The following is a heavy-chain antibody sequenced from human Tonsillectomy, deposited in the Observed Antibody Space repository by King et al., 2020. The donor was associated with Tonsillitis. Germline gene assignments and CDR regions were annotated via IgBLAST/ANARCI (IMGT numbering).Heavy chain of an antibody. Sequence: QLVQSGGGLVQPGGSLRLSCAASGFTFSSYAMSWVRQAPGKGLEWVSAISGSGGSTYYADSVKGRFTISRDNSKNTLYLQMNSLRAEDTAVYYCAKNPAHIVVVVAAPYYYYMDVWGKGTTVTVSS. D-gene: IGHD2-15*01. CDR3: AKNPAHIVVVVAAPYYYYMDV. J-gene: IGHJ6*03. CDR2: ISGSGGST. CDR1: GFTFSSYA. V-gene: IGHV3-23*04.